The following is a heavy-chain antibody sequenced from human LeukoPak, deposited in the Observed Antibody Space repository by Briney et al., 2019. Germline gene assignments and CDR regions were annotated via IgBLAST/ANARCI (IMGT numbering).Heavy chain of an antibody. D-gene: IGHD6-19*01. CDR3: AKVRSGWFFDY. J-gene: IGHJ4*02. CDR1: GFTFSSYG. Sequence: PGGSLRLSCAASGFTFSSYGMHWVRQAPGKGLEWVAFIRYDGSNKYYADSVKGRFTISRDNSKSTLYLQMNSLRAEDTAVYYCAKVRSGWFFDYWGQGTLVTVSS. V-gene: IGHV3-30*02. CDR2: IRYDGSNK.